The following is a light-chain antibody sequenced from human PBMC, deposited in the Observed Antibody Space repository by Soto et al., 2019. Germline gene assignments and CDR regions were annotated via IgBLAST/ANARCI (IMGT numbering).Light chain of an antibody. V-gene: IGKV3-11*01. CDR1: QSVATY. Sequence: EIVLTQSPVTLSLSPGERATLSCRASQSVATYLAWYQQKPGQAPRLLIYDASNRATGIPARFSGSGSGTDFTLTISSLEPEDLAVYYCQQYGSSGTFGQGTKVDI. CDR3: QQYGSSGT. J-gene: IGKJ1*01. CDR2: DAS.